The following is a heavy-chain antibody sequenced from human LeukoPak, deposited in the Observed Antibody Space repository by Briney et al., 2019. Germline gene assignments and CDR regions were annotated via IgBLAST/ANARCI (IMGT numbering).Heavy chain of an antibody. Sequence: PGGSLRLSCAASGFTFSSYGMSWVRQAPGKGLEWIGEINHSGSTNYNPSLKSRVTISVDTSKNQFALKLSSVTAADTAVYYCARVGGYYYGSGSYYSPDYWGQGTLVTVSS. CDR1: GFTFSSYG. J-gene: IGHJ4*02. D-gene: IGHD3-10*01. CDR3: ARVGGYYYGSGSYYSPDY. CDR2: INHSGST. V-gene: IGHV4-34*01.